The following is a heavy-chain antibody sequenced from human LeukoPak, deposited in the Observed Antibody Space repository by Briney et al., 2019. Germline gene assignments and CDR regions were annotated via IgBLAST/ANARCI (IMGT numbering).Heavy chain of an antibody. CDR1: GGSISSSSYY. CDR2: IYYSGST. D-gene: IGHD3-22*01. V-gene: IGHV4-39*07. J-gene: IGHJ5*02. Sequence: PSETLSLTCTVSGGSISSSSYYWGWIRQPPGKGLEWIGSIYYSGSTYYNPSLKSRVTISVDTPKNQFSLKLSSVTAADTAVYYCARVGDYYDSSGLFWDWFDPWGQGTLVTVSS. CDR3: ARVGDYYDSSGLFWDWFDP.